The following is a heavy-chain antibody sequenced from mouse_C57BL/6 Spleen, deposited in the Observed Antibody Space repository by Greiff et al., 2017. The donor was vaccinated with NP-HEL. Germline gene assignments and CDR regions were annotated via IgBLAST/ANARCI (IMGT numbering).Heavy chain of an antibody. Sequence: EVMLVESGGGLVKPGGSLKLSCAASGFTFSDYGMHWVRQAPEKGLEWVAYISSGSSTIYYADTVKGRFTISRDNAKNTLFLQMTSLRSEDTAMYYCARRRLGLYSNYGPDFDYWGQGTTLTVSS. CDR3: ARRRLGLYSNYGPDFDY. CDR1: GFTFSDYG. CDR2: ISSGSSTI. V-gene: IGHV5-17*01. J-gene: IGHJ2*01. D-gene: IGHD2-5*01.